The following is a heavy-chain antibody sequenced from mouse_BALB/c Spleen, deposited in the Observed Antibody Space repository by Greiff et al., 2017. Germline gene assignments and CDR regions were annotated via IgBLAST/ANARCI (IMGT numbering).Heavy chain of an antibody. CDR1: GYAFTNYL. D-gene: IGHD2-4*01. Sequence: QVQLKQSGAELVRPGTSVKVSCKASGYAFTNYLIEWVKQRPGQGLEWIGVINPGSGGTYYNEKFKGKATLTADNSSSTAYMQLSSLTSDDSAVYFCARSYNDYEGYYFDDWGQGTTGTVSS. J-gene: IGHJ2*01. CDR2: INPGSGGT. V-gene: IGHV1-54*03. CDR3: ARSYNDYEGYYFDD.